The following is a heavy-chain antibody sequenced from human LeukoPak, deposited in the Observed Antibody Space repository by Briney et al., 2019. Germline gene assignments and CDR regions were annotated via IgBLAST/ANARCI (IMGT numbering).Heavy chain of an antibody. CDR1: GFTFSSYS. CDR3: ARTSSGYYNAFDI. D-gene: IGHD3-3*01. CDR2: ISSSSSYI. V-gene: IGHV3-21*01. J-gene: IGHJ3*02. Sequence: PGGSLRLSCAASGFTFSSYSMTWVRQAPGKGLEWVSSISSSSSYIYYADSVKGRFTISRDNAKNSLYLQMNSLRAEDTAVYYCARTSSGYYNAFDIWGQGTMVTVSS.